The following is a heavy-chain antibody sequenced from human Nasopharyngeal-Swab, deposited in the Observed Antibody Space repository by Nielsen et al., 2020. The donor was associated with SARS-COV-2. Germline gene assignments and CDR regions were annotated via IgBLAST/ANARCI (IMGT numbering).Heavy chain of an antibody. V-gene: IGHV3-23*01. J-gene: IGHJ5*02. CDR1: AFSFSTHA. D-gene: IGHD4-11*01. CDR3: ATRGALQGRNRIAP. CDR2: VSASSVST. Sequence: WGSLRLSCAASAFSFSTHAMTWARQAPGKGLEWVSTVSASSVSTYYTDSVKGRFTISRDTSNNTLYLQMNSMRAEDTAIYYCATRGALQGRNRIAPWGQGTLVTVSS.